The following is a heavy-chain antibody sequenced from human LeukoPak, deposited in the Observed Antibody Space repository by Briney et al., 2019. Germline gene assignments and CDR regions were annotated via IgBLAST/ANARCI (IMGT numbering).Heavy chain of an antibody. CDR1: GFTFSGSA. Sequence: GGSLRLSCAASGFTFSGSAMHWVRQASGKGLEWVGRIRSKANSHATAYAASVKGRFTISRDDSENTAYLQMNSLKTEDTAVYYCTSGDYSDSFAYYYSWGQGTLVTVSS. CDR3: TSGDYSDSFAYYYS. V-gene: IGHV3-73*01. D-gene: IGHD3-22*01. J-gene: IGHJ4*02. CDR2: IRSKANSHAT.